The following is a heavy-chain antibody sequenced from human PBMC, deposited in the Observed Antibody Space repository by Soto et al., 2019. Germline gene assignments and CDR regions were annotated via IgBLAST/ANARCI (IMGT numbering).Heavy chain of an antibody. V-gene: IGHV1-69*02. Sequence: QVQLVQSGAEVKKPGSSVKVSCKDSGGTFSTYSMFWVRQAPGQGLEWMGRIIPMLGVRNYAQRVQDRVTITADKSTATVHMELSSLSSADTALYYCTIGSWSGEVFDIWGQGTMVTASS. CDR1: GGTFSTYS. CDR3: TIGSWSGEVFDI. D-gene: IGHD2-21*01. CDR2: IIPMLGVR. J-gene: IGHJ3*02.